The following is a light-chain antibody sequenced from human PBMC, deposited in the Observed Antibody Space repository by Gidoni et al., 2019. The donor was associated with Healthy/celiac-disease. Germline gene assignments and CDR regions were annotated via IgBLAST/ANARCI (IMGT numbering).Light chain of an antibody. J-gene: IGLJ2*01. CDR3: SSYTSSSTVV. V-gene: IGLV2-14*01. CDR2: DGS. CDR1: SSDVGGYNY. Sequence: QSALTQPASVSGSPGQSITTSCTGTSSDVGGYNYVSWYQQHPGKAPKLMIYDGSNRPSGVPNRFSGSKSGNTASLTISGLQAEDEADYYCSSYTSSSTVVFGGGTKLTVL.